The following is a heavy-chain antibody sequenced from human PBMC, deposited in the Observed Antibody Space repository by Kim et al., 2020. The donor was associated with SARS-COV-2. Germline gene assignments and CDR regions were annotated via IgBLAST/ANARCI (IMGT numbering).Heavy chain of an antibody. V-gene: IGHV6-1*01. CDR1: GDSVSSNSAA. J-gene: IGHJ5*02. Sequence: SQTLSLTCAISGDSVSSNSAAWNWIRQSPSRGLEWLGRTYYRSKWYNDYAVSVKSRITINPDTSKNQFSLQLNSVTPEDTAVYYCARTGYSSSWYPSHNWFDPWGQGTLVTVSS. CDR2: TYYRSKWYN. CDR3: ARTGYSSSWYPSHNWFDP. D-gene: IGHD6-13*01.